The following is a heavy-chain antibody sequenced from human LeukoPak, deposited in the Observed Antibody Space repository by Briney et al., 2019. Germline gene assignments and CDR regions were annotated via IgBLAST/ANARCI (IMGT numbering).Heavy chain of an antibody. J-gene: IGHJ5*02. V-gene: IGHV3-21*01. Sequence: GGSLRLSCAASGFTFSSYSMNWVRQAPGKGLEWVSSISSSSSYIYYADSMKGRFTISRDNAKNSLYLQMKSLRVEDTGVYYCARDAGGRTQREGWFDPWGQGTLVTVSS. CDR3: ARDAGGRTQREGWFDP. CDR1: GFTFSSYS. CDR2: ISSSSSYI. D-gene: IGHD1-26*01.